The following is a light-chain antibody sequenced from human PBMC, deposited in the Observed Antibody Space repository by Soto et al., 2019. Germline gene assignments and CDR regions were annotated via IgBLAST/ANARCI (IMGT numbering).Light chain of an antibody. Sequence: QSALTQTASVSGSPGQSITISCTGTSSDVGAYNYVSWFQQHPGKAPKLMIYDVSNRPSGVSDRFSGSKSGNTASLTISGLKPEDEADYYCCSYTTGSTYVFGTGTKLTVL. CDR1: SSDVGAYNY. CDR3: CSYTTGSTYV. J-gene: IGLJ1*01. CDR2: DVS. V-gene: IGLV2-14*01.